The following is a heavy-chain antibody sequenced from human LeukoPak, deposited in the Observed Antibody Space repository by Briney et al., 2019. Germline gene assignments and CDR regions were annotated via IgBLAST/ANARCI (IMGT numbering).Heavy chain of an antibody. D-gene: IGHD1-26*01. J-gene: IGHJ3*02. CDR1: GFTFSTYG. CDR2: ITGSGTST. CDR3: ARDYRAAFDI. Sequence: PGGSLRLSCAASGFTFSTYGMSWVRQAPGTGLEWVSGITGSGTSTYYADSVKGRFTISRDNAKNSLFLQMNSLRDEDTAVYYCARDYRAAFDIWGQGTMVTVSS. V-gene: IGHV3-23*01.